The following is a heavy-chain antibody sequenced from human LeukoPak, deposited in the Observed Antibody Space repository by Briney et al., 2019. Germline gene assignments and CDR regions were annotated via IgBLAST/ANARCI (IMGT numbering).Heavy chain of an antibody. CDR3: AIRGYCSSTSCYDDY. CDR1: GGTFSSYA. Sequence: ASVKVSCKASGGTFSSYAISWVRQAPRQGLEWMGGIIPIFGTANYAQKFQGRVTITADESTSTAYMELSSLRSEDTAVYYCAIRGYCSSTSCYDDYWGQGTLVTVSS. V-gene: IGHV1-69*13. J-gene: IGHJ4*02. CDR2: IIPIFGTA. D-gene: IGHD2-2*01.